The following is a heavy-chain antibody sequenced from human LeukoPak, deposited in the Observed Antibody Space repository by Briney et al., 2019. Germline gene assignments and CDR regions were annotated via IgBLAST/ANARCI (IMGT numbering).Heavy chain of an antibody. CDR3: ARHHLLWFGELLPYFDY. CDR1: GGSINSYY. Sequence: SETLSLTCTVSGGSINSYYWSWIRQPAGKGLEWIGRIYSSGSTNYNPSLKSRVTISVDTSKNQFSLKLSSVTAADTAVYYCARHHLLWFGELLPYFDYWGQGTLVTVSS. V-gene: IGHV4-4*07. CDR2: IYSSGST. D-gene: IGHD3-10*01. J-gene: IGHJ4*02.